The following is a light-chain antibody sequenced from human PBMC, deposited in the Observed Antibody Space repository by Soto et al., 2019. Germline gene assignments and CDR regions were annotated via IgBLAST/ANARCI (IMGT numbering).Light chain of an antibody. CDR3: QQRSNWPPVT. CDR1: QSVSSY. CDR2: DAS. V-gene: IGKV3-11*01. J-gene: IGKJ4*01. Sequence: EIVLTQSPATLSLSPGERATLSCRASQSVSSYLAWYQQKPGQAPRLLIYDASNRATGIPARFSGSGSGTDFTLPISSLEPEDLAIYYCQQRSNWPPVTFGGGTKVEIK.